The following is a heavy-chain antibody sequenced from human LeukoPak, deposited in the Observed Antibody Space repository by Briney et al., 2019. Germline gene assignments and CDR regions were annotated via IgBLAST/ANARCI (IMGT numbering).Heavy chain of an antibody. CDR3: ARLFKVVPAAIHT. CDR2: ISYDGSNK. V-gene: IGHV3-30-3*01. J-gene: IGHJ5*02. D-gene: IGHD2-2*01. CDR1: GFTFSSYA. Sequence: GGSLRLSCAASGFTFSSYAMHWVRQAPGKGLEWAAVISYDGSNKYYADSVKGRFTISRDNSKNTLYLQMNSLRAEDTAVYYCARLFKVVPAAIHTWGQGTLVTVSS.